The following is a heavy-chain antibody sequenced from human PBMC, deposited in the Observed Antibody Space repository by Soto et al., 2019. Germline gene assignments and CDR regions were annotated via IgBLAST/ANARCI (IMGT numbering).Heavy chain of an antibody. Sequence: GESLKISCNGSGYSFTIYCIGLVLQMPGKGLDWMGIIYPGDSDTRYSPSFQGQVTISADKSISTAYLQWSSLKASDTAMYYCARTGGYYYDSSGDRYGMDVWGQGTTVTVSS. CDR3: ARTGGYYYDSSGDRYGMDV. J-gene: IGHJ6*02. V-gene: IGHV5-51*01. CDR1: GYSFTIYC. D-gene: IGHD3-22*01. CDR2: IYPGDSDT.